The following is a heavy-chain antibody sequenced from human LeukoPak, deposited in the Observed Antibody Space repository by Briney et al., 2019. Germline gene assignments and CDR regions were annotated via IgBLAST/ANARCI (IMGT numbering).Heavy chain of an antibody. CDR3: ATTRVTTTRLGY. Sequence: ASVPVSCMASGYTFIGYYMHWVRQAPGQGLEWMGWINPNSGVTNYVQKLQGRVTMNRNTFISTAYMELTSLRSDVTAVYYCATTRVTTTRLGYWGQGTLVTVSS. V-gene: IGHV1-2*02. CDR2: INPNSGVT. D-gene: IGHD5-12*01. J-gene: IGHJ4*02. CDR1: GYTFIGYY.